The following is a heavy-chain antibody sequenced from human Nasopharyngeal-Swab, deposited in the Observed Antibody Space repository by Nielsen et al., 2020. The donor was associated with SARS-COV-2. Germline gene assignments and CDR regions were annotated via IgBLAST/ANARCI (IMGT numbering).Heavy chain of an antibody. Sequence: SETLSLTCTVSGGSISSGDYYWRWIRQPPGKGLEWIGYIYYSGSTYYNPSLKSRVTISVDTSKNQFSLKLSSVTAADTAVYYCARDLVVRGVIITEAFDIWGQGTMVTVSS. CDR1: GGSISSGDYY. CDR3: ARDLVVRGVIITEAFDI. CDR2: IYYSGST. V-gene: IGHV4-30-4*01. J-gene: IGHJ3*02. D-gene: IGHD3-10*01.